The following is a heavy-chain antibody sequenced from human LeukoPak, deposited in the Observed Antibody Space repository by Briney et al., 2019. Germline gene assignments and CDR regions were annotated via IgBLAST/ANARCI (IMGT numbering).Heavy chain of an antibody. D-gene: IGHD2-21*02. CDR3: AKPYCGGDCYSLYFQH. Sequence: GESLKISCKGSGYSFTSYWIGWVRQMPGKGLEWMGIIYPGDSDTRYSPSFQGQVTISADKSISTAYLQWSSLKASDTAMYYCAKPYCGGDCYSLYFQHWGQGTLVTVSS. V-gene: IGHV5-51*01. J-gene: IGHJ1*01. CDR1: GYSFTSYW. CDR2: IYPGDSDT.